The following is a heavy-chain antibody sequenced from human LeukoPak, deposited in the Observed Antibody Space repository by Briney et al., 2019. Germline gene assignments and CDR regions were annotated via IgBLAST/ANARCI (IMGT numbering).Heavy chain of an antibody. CDR1: GYTFTSYD. D-gene: IGHD2-2*01. Sequence: ASVKVSCKASGYTFTSYDISWVRQATGQGLEWMGWMNPNSGNTGYAQKFQGRVTMTRNTSISTAYMGLSSLRSEDTAVYYCASTLGYCSSTSCYLSAFDIWGQGTMVTVSS. CDR2: MNPNSGNT. J-gene: IGHJ3*02. CDR3: ASTLGYCSSTSCYLSAFDI. V-gene: IGHV1-8*01.